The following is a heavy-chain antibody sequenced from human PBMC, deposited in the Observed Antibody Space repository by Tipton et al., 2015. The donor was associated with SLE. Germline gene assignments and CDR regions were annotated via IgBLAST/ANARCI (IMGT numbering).Heavy chain of an antibody. CDR2: ISGSGGTT. J-gene: IGHJ3*02. Sequence: SLRLSCAASGFTFSTYAMSWVRQGPGKGLEWVSAISGSGGTTYYADSVKGRFTISRDNSKNTLYLQMNSLRAEDTAVYYCANVRFMPDDAFDIWGQGTMVTVSS. D-gene: IGHD2-2*01. CDR3: ANVRFMPDDAFDI. V-gene: IGHV3-23*01. CDR1: GFTFSTYA.